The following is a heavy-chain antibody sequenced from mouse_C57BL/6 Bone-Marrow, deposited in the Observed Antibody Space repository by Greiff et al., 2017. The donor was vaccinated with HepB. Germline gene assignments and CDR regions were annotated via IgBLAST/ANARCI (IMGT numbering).Heavy chain of an antibody. J-gene: IGHJ4*01. D-gene: IGHD1-1*01. CDR3: ARRGVGTTVDYYAMDY. CDR2: INPNYGTT. CDR1: GYSFTDYN. V-gene: IGHV1-39*01. Sequence: EVKLMESGPELVKPGASVKISCKASGYSFTDYNMNWVKQSNGKSLEWIGVINPNYGTTSYNQKFKGKATLTVDQSSSTAYMQLNSLTSEDSAVYYCARRGVGTTVDYYAMDYWGQGTSVTVSS.